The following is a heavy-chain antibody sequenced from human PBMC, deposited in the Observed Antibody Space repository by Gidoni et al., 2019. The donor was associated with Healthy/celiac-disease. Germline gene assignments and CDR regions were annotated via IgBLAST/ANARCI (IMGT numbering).Heavy chain of an antibody. J-gene: IGHJ6*02. D-gene: IGHD3-10*01. CDR2: IKSKTDGGTT. Sequence: EVQLVESGGGLVKPGGSLRLSCAASGFTFINAWMSWVRQAPGKGLEWVGRIKSKTDGGTTDYAAPVKGRFTISRDDSKNTLYLQMNSLKTEDTAVYYCTTASGSLFYYYYGMDVWGQGTTVTVSS. V-gene: IGHV3-15*01. CDR3: TTASGSLFYYYYGMDV. CDR1: GFTFINAW.